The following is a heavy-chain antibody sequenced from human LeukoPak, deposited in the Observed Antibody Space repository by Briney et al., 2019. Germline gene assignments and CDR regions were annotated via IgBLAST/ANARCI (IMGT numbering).Heavy chain of an antibody. CDR3: ARDRVGYSYGQPNWFDP. Sequence: ASVKVSCKASGYTFTSYGSSWVRQAPGQGLEWMGWISAYNGNTNYAQKLQGRVTMTTDTSTSTAYMELRSLRSDDTAVYYCARDRVGYSYGQPNWFDPWGQGTLVTVSS. J-gene: IGHJ5*02. CDR1: GYTFTSYG. V-gene: IGHV1-18*04. D-gene: IGHD5-18*01. CDR2: ISAYNGNT.